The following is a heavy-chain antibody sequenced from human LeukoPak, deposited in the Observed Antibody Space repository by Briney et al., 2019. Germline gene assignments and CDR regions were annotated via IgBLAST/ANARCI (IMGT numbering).Heavy chain of an antibody. CDR3: ARDSTPPLPRQWPIPFDY. CDR2: ISAYNGNT. Sequence: GASVKVSCKASGYTFTSYGISWVRQAPGQGLEWMGWISAYNGNTNYAQKLQGRVTMTTDTSTSTAYMELRSLRSDDTAVYYCARDSTPPLPRQWPIPFDYGGQGTLVTVSS. J-gene: IGHJ4*02. D-gene: IGHD6-19*01. V-gene: IGHV1-18*01. CDR1: GYTFTSYG.